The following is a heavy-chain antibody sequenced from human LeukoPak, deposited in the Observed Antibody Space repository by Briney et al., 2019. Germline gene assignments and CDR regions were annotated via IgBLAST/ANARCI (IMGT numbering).Heavy chain of an antibody. V-gene: IGHV4-34*01. CDR1: GGSFSGYY. J-gene: IGHJ6*03. Sequence: SETLSLTCAVYGGSFSGYYWSWIRQPPGKGLEWIGEINHSGSTNYNPSLKSRVTISVDTSKNQFSLKLSSVTAADTAVYYCARGQSTGIYYYYYMDVWGKGTTVTVSS. CDR2: INHSGST. D-gene: IGHD1-14*01. CDR3: ARGQSTGIYYYYYMDV.